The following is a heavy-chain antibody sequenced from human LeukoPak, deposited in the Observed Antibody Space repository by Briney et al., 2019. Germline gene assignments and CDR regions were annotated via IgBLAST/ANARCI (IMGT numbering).Heavy chain of an antibody. CDR3: ARVGRYSSGWYDY. V-gene: IGHV3-13*01. CDR2: IGTAGDT. Sequence: GGSLRLSCAASGFTFNSYDMHWVRQATGKGLEWVSAIGTAGDTYYPGSVKGRFTISRENAKNSLYLQMNSLRAGDTAVYYCARVGRYSSGWYDYWGQGTLVTVSS. D-gene: IGHD6-19*01. CDR1: GFTFNSYD. J-gene: IGHJ4*02.